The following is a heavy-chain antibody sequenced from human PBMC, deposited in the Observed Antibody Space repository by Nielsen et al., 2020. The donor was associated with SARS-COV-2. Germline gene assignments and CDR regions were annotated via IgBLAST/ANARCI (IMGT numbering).Heavy chain of an antibody. J-gene: IGHJ4*02. V-gene: IGHV1-3*01. D-gene: IGHD3-10*01. CDR2: INAGNGNT. CDR1: GYTFTSYA. Sequence: ASVKVSCKASGYTFTSYAMHWVRQAPGQRLEWMGWINAGNGNTKYSQKFQGRVTITRDTSASTAYMELSSLRSEDTAVYYCAREGAGYGSGFDYWGQGTLVTVSS. CDR3: AREGAGYGSGFDY.